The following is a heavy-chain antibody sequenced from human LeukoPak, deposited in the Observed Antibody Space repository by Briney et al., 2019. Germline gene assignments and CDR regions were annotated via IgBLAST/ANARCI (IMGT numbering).Heavy chain of an antibody. CDR1: GGSISSYY. Sequence: PSETLSLTCTVSGGSISSYYWSWIRQPPGKGLEWIGYIYYSGSTNYNPSLKSRVTISVDTSKNQFSLRLSSVPAADTAVYYCAREVREDWFDPWGQGTLVTVSS. CDR2: IYYSGST. V-gene: IGHV4-59*01. J-gene: IGHJ5*02. CDR3: AREVREDWFDP. D-gene: IGHD1-26*01.